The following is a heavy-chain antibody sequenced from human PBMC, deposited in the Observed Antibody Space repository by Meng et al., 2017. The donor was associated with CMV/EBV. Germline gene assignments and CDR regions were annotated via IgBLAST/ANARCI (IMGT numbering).Heavy chain of an antibody. Sequence: GGSLRLSCAASGFTFSNAWMSWVRQAPGKGLEWVGRIKSKTDVGTTDYAAPVKGRFTISRDDSKNTLYLQMNSLKTEDTAVYYCTTDQPVHYDFWSGYTSRDYYYYGMDVWGQGTTVTVSS. CDR3: TTDQPVHYDFWSGYTSRDYYYYGMDV. J-gene: IGHJ6*02. V-gene: IGHV3-15*01. D-gene: IGHD3-3*01. CDR2: IKSKTDVGTT. CDR1: GFTFSNAW.